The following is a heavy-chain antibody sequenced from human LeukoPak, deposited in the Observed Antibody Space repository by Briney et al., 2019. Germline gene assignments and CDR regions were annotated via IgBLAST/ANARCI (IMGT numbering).Heavy chain of an antibody. CDR3: ASGYDILTGCYIFDY. Sequence: WASVKVSCKASGYTFTGYYMHWVRQAPGQGLEWMGWINPNSGGTNYAQKFQGRVTMTRDTSISTAYMELSRLRSDDTAVYYCASGYDILTGCYIFDYWGQGTLVTVSS. V-gene: IGHV1-2*02. D-gene: IGHD3-9*01. J-gene: IGHJ4*02. CDR1: GYTFTGYY. CDR2: INPNSGGT.